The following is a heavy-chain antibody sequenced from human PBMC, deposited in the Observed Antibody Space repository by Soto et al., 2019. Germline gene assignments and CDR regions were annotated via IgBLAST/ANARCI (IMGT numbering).Heavy chain of an antibody. Sequence: SETLSLTCTVSGGSISSYYWSWIRQPPGKGLEWIGYIYYSGSTNYNPSLKSRVTISVDTSKNQFSLKLSSVTAADTAVYYCAVGIYDILTGYPWNFDYWGQGTLVTVSS. J-gene: IGHJ4*02. D-gene: IGHD3-9*01. CDR1: GGSISSYY. CDR2: IYYSGST. V-gene: IGHV4-59*01. CDR3: AVGIYDILTGYPWNFDY.